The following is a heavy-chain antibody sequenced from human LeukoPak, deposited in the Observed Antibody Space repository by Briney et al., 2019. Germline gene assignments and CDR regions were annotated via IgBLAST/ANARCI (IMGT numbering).Heavy chain of an antibody. Sequence: GGSLRLSCAASGFTFSSYSMNWVRQAPGKGLEWVSSISSSSSYIYYADSVKGRFTISRDNAKNSPYLQMNSLRAEDTAVYYCARVGSGSYSVYAFDIWGQGTMVTVSS. V-gene: IGHV3-21*01. CDR3: ARVGSGSYSVYAFDI. J-gene: IGHJ3*02. D-gene: IGHD3-10*01. CDR1: GFTFSSYS. CDR2: ISSSSSYI.